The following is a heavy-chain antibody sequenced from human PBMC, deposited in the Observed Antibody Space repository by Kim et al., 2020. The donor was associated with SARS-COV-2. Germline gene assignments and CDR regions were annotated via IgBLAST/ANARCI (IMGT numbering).Heavy chain of an antibody. V-gene: IGHV4-39*06. CDR3: ARDDHFGAVVDY. J-gene: IGHJ4*02. CDR1: GGSISSSSYY. Sequence: SETLSLTCTVSGGSISSSSYYWGWLRQPPGKGLEWIGSIYYSGSTYYNPSLKSRGTISVDTSKNQFALKLSSVTAADTAVYYCARDDHFGAVVDYWGQGTLVTVSS. CDR2: IYYSGST. D-gene: IGHD1-26*01.